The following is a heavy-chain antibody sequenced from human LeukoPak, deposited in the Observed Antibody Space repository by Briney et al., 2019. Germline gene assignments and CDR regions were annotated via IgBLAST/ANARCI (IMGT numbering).Heavy chain of an antibody. J-gene: IGHJ4*02. CDR2: IKQDGSEK. Sequence: PGGSLRLSCAASGFTFSSYWMSWVRQAPGKGLEWVANIKQDGSEKYYVDSVKGRFTISRDNAKNSLYLQMNSLRAEDTAVYYCASVAAAGEIDYWGQGTLVTVSS. CDR3: ASVAAAGEIDY. CDR1: GFTFSSYW. V-gene: IGHV3-7*03. D-gene: IGHD6-13*01.